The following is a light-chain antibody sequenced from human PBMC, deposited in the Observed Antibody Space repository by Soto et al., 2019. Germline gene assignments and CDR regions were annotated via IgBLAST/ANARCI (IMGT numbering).Light chain of an antibody. J-gene: IGKJ1*01. CDR2: RAF. CDR3: QQYVASPPSWT. Sequence: EIVLTQSPGTLSLSPGERATLSCRSSQSVSSGYLAWYQQKPGQAPRLLIFRAFNRATGIPDRFSGSGSGTDFTLTISRLEPEDSAVYYCQQYVASPPSWTFGQGTKVEIK. V-gene: IGKV3-20*01. CDR1: QSVSSGY.